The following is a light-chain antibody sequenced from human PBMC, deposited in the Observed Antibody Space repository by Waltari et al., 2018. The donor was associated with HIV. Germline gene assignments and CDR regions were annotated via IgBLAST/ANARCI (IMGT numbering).Light chain of an antibody. V-gene: IGLV2-14*01. Sequence: HSALTQPASVSGSPGQSITISCTGTSSEIGGYKYVSWYQQQPGKAPKLMFSEVSNRPSGVSNRFSGSKSGNTASLTISGLQAEDEADYYCSSYTTSSTWVFGGGTKLTVL. J-gene: IGLJ3*02. CDR2: EVS. CDR3: SSYTTSSTWV. CDR1: SSEIGGYKY.